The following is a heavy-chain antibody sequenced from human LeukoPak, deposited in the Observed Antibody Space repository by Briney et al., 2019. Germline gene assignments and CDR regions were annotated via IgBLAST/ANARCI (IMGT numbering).Heavy chain of an antibody. CDR2: INHSGST. CDR1: GGSFSGYY. Sequence: PSETLSLTCAVYGGSFSGYYWSWIRQPPGKGLEWIGEINHSGSTNYNPSLKSRVTISVDTSKNQCSLKLSSVTAADTAVYYCARNAMVRGVEDYYFDYWGQGTLVTVSS. CDR3: ARNAMVRGVEDYYFDY. V-gene: IGHV4-34*01. D-gene: IGHD3-10*01. J-gene: IGHJ4*02.